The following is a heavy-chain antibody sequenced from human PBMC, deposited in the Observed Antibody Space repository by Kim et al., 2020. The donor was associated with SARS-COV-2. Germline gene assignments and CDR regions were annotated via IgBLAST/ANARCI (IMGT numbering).Heavy chain of an antibody. V-gene: IGHV3-74*01. CDR3: ARSPGSSGWYGLYYYYYYGMDV. CDR2: INSDGSST. Sequence: GGSLRLSCAASGFTFSSYWMHWVRQAPGKGLVWVSLINSDGSSTSYADSVKGRFTISRDNAKNTLYLQMNSLRAEDTAVYYCARSPGSSGWYGLYYYYYYGMDVWGQGTTVTVSS. D-gene: IGHD6-19*01. J-gene: IGHJ6*02. CDR1: GFTFSSYW.